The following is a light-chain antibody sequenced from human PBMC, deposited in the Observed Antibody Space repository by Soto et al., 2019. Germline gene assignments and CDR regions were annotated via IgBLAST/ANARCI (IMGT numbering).Light chain of an antibody. V-gene: IGKV3-20*01. CDR2: DAS. CDR1: ESVSSNY. CDR3: QQYGSSPT. J-gene: IGKJ1*01. Sequence: EIVLTHSPGTLSLSPGERATLSCRASESVSSNYVAWYQQKPGQAPRLLIHDASSRASGIPDRFSGSGSGTDFTLTISRLGPEDFAVYYCQQYGSSPTFGQGTKVDIK.